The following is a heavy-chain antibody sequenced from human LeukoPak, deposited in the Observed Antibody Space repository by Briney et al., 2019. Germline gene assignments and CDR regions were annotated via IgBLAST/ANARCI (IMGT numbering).Heavy chain of an antibody. V-gene: IGHV3-30*18. J-gene: IGHJ4*02. CDR3: AKEARYYDILTGNFDY. CDR1: GFTFSSYG. CDR2: ISYDGSNK. D-gene: IGHD3-9*01. Sequence: GSLRLSCAASGFTFSSYGMHWVRQAPGKGLEWVAVISYDGSNKYYADSVKGRFTISRDNSKNTLYLQMNSLRAEDTAVYYCAKEARYYDILTGNFDYWGQGTLVTVSS.